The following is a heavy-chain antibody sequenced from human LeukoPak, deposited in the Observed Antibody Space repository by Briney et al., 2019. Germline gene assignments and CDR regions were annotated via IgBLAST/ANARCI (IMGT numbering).Heavy chain of an antibody. D-gene: IGHD6-13*01. Sequence: SETLSLTCTVPGGSISSYYWSWIRQPPGKGLEWIGYIYYSGTTNYNPSLKSRVTISVDTSQNQFSLKLSSVTAADTAVYYCARGVYIAAAQYGYWGQGTLVTVSS. CDR1: GGSISSYY. V-gene: IGHV4-59*01. J-gene: IGHJ4*02. CDR3: ARGVYIAAAQYGY. CDR2: IYYSGTT.